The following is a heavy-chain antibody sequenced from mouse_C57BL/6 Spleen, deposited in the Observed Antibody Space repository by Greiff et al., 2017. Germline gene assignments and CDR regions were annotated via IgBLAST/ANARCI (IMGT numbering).Heavy chain of an antibody. D-gene: IGHD1-1*01. CDR1: GYTFTDYN. CDR2: INPNNGGT. Sequence: EVQLQQSGPELVKPGASVKMSCKASGYTFTDYNMHWVKQSHGKSLEWIGYINPNNGGTSYNQKFKGKATLTVNKSSSTAYMELRSLTSEDSAVYYCHNYYGSSYAMDYWGQGTSVTVSS. CDR3: HNYYGSSYAMDY. V-gene: IGHV1-22*01. J-gene: IGHJ4*01.